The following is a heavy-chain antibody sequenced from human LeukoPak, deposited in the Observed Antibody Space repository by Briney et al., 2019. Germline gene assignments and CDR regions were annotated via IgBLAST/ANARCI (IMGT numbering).Heavy chain of an antibody. J-gene: IGHJ4*02. CDR2: IKQDGSEK. D-gene: IGHD1-26*01. V-gene: IGHV3-7*01. Sequence: GGSLRLSCAASGFTFSSYWMSWVCQAPGKGLEWVANIKQDGSEKYYVDSVKGRFTISRDNAKNSLYLQMNSLRAEDTAVYYCARDSSRGGATVLDYWGQGTLVTVSS. CDR1: GFTFSSYW. CDR3: ARDSSRGGATVLDY.